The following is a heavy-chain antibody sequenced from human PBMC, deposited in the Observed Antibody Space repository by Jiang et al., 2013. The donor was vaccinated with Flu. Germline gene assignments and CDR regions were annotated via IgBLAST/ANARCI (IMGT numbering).Heavy chain of an antibody. V-gene: IGHV1-69*01. D-gene: IGHD1-26*01. CDR2: FIPIFGTA. Sequence: EWMGGFIPIFGTANYAQKFKGRLTISADASTNTAYMELSSLKSEDTAVYYCARDSSSEAYPLLLYYFDLWGRGTLVTVSS. CDR3: ARDSSSEAYPLLLYYFDL. J-gene: IGHJ2*01.